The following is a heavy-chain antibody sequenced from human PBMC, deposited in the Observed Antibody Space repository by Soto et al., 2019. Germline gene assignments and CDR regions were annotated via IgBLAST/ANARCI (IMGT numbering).Heavy chain of an antibody. CDR3: ATGAYYFDY. Sequence: QVQLVESGGGVVQPGRSLRLSCAASGFTFSSYGMHWVREAPGKGLEWVAVIWYDGSNKYYADSVKGRFTISRDNSKNTLYLKMNSLRAEDTAVYYCATGAYYFDYWVQGTLVTVYS. CDR2: IWYDGSNK. J-gene: IGHJ4*02. V-gene: IGHV3-33*01. D-gene: IGHD3-10*01. CDR1: GFTFSSYG.